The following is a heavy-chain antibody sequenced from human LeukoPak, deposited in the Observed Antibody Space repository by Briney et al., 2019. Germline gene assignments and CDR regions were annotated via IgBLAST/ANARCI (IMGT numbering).Heavy chain of an antibody. CDR2: IYPGDSDT. CDR3: ARHRKTVTTTYYYMDV. Sequence: GESLKISCKGSGYSFTSYWIGWVRQMPGKGLEWMGIIYPGDSDTRYSPSFQGQVTISADKSISTAYLQWSSLKASDTAMYYCARHRKTVTTTYYYMDVWGKGTTVTVSS. D-gene: IGHD4-17*01. J-gene: IGHJ6*03. CDR1: GYSFTSYW. V-gene: IGHV5-51*01.